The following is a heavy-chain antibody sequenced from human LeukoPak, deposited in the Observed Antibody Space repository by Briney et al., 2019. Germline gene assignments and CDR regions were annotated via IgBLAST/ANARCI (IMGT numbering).Heavy chain of an antibody. D-gene: IGHD3-16*02. Sequence: GGSLRLSCAASGFTFSSYGMHWVRQAPGKGLEWVAFIRYDGSNKYYADSVKGRFTISRDNSKNTLYLQMNTLRAEDTAVYFCAREEHYRRYFALWGRGTLVTVSS. CDR3: AREEHYRRYFAL. V-gene: IGHV3-30*02. J-gene: IGHJ2*01. CDR2: IRYDGSNK. CDR1: GFTFSSYG.